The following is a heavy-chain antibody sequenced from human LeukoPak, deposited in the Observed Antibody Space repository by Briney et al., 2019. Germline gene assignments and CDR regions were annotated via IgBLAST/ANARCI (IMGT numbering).Heavy chain of an antibody. D-gene: IGHD1-26*01. Sequence: SLRLSCTASGFTFGDYAMSWFRQAPGKGLEWVGFIRSKTYGGTGEYAASVKGRFTISRDDSKSIAHLQMNSLKTEDTAVYYCTRSESGAYKGGFDFWGQGTLVTVSS. CDR3: TRSESGAYKGGFDF. CDR2: IRSKTYGGTG. J-gene: IGHJ4*02. V-gene: IGHV3-49*03. CDR1: GFTFGDYA.